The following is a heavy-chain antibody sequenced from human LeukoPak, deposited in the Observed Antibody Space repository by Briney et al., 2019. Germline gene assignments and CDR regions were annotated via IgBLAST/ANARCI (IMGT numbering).Heavy chain of an antibody. J-gene: IGHJ2*01. V-gene: IGHV3-74*01. D-gene: IGHD1-14*01. CDR2: IRYDGIVT. CDR3: ARANPADFNL. CDR1: EFTFSNYW. Sequence: PGGSLRLSCVASEFTFSNYWIHWVRQPPGKGLVWVSRIRYDGIVTNYADSVEGRFTISRDNAKNTVHLQMNSLRDDDTAVYYCARANPADFNLWGRGTLVTVSS.